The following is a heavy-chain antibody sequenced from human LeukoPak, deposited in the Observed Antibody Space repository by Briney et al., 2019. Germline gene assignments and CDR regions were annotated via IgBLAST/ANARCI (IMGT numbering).Heavy chain of an antibody. D-gene: IGHD7-27*01. Sequence: ASVKVSCKASGGTFSSYAISWVRQAPGQGLEWMGGIIPIFGTANYAQKFQGRVTITADESMSTAYMELSSLRSEDTAVYYCARDRSGEYDAGLFDYWGQGTLVTVSS. J-gene: IGHJ4*02. CDR3: ARDRSGEYDAGLFDY. CDR2: IIPIFGTA. V-gene: IGHV1-69*13. CDR1: GGTFSSYA.